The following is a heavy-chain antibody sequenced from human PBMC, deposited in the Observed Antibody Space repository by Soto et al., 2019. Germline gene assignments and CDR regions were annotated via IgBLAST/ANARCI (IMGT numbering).Heavy chain of an antibody. CDR3: ARPTHYYDSSGPPAY. Sequence: SQTLSLTCAISGDSVSTNSATWDWIRQSPSRGLEWLGRTYYRSKWYNDYAVSVKGRITINPDTSNNQLSLQLSSVTPDDTAVYYCARPTHYYDSSGPPAYWGQGTLVTVSS. D-gene: IGHD3-22*01. CDR2: TYYRSKWYN. J-gene: IGHJ4*02. V-gene: IGHV6-1*01. CDR1: GDSVSTNSAT.